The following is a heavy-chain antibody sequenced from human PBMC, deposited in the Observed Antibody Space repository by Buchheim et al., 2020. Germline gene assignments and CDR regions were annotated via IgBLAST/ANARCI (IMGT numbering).Heavy chain of an antibody. D-gene: IGHD3-22*01. CDR3: ARSQRYYDSSGYYPY. Sequence: EVQLVESGGGLVQPGGSLRLSCAASGFTFSSYEMNWVRQAPGKGLEWVSYVSSSGSTIYYADSVKGRFTISRDNAKNSLYLQMNSLRAEDTAVYYCARSQRYYDSSGYYPYWGQGTL. J-gene: IGHJ4*02. CDR2: VSSSGSTI. V-gene: IGHV3-48*03. CDR1: GFTFSSYE.